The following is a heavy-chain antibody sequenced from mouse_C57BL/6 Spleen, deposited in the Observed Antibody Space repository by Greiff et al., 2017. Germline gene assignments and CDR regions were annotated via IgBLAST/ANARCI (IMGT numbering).Heavy chain of an antibody. CDR3: ARWIYYGSSYVYYYAMDC. CDR1: GYTITDYY. CDR2: INPNNGGT. J-gene: IGHJ4*01. V-gene: IGHV1-26*01. Sequence: EVQLQQSGPELVKPGASVKISCKASGYTITDYYMNWVKQSHGKSLEWIGDINPNNGGTSYNQKFKGKATLTVDKSSSTAYMELRSLTSEDSAVYYCARWIYYGSSYVYYYAMDCWGKGTSVTVSS. D-gene: IGHD1-1*01.